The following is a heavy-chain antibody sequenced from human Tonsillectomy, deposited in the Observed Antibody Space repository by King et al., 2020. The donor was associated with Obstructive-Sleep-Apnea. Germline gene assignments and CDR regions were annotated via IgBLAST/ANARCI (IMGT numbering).Heavy chain of an antibody. D-gene: IGHD5-24*01. J-gene: IGHJ4*02. CDR2: ISYSGST. V-gene: IGHV4-59*01. CDR3: ARDRVGRDGYNRFDY. Sequence: QLQESGPGLVKPSETLSLTCTVSGGSINSYYWSWIRQTPGKGLEWIGYISYSGSTNYNPSLKSRVTLSVDTSKNQFSLKLSSVTAADTAVSYCARDRVGRDGYNRFDYWGQGTLVTVSS. CDR1: GGSINSYY.